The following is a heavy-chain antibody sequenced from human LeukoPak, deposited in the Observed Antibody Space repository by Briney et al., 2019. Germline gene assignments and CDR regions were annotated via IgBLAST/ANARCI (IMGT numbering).Heavy chain of an antibody. Sequence: ASVTVSCKASGYTVTGYYMHWVRQAPGQGLEWMGWINPNSGGTNYAQKLQGRVTMPRDTSISTAYMELSRLRSDDPAVYYCARVKPSYGHSSYYYYYMDVWGKGTTVPVSS. D-gene: IGHD5-18*01. CDR1: GYTVTGYY. V-gene: IGHV1-2*02. CDR2: INPNSGGT. CDR3: ARVKPSYGHSSYYYYYMDV. J-gene: IGHJ6*03.